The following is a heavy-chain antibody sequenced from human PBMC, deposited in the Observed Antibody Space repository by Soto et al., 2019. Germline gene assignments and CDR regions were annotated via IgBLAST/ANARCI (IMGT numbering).Heavy chain of an antibody. V-gene: IGHV3-30*03. Sequence: PGGSLRLSCAASGFTFSSHGMHWVRQAPGKGLEWVAVISFDGSNKYYADSVKGRFTISRDNSKNTLYLQMNSLRPEDTAVYHCAEWLVLDAWGQGTLVTVSS. CDR1: GFTFSSHG. CDR2: ISFDGSNK. D-gene: IGHD6-19*01. J-gene: IGHJ5*02. CDR3: AEWLVLDA.